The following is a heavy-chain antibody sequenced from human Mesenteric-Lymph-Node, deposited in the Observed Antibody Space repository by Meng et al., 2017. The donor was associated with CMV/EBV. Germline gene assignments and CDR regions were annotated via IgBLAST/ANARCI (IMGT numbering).Heavy chain of an antibody. CDR2: INTGGTST. V-gene: IGHV3-74*01. CDR3: ARELRRYTGLDV. D-gene: IGHD5-12*01. Sequence: GESLKISCAASGFTFSSYSMNWVRQAPGQGLAWVSRINTGGTSTYSADSVKGRFTISRDNAKNTLYLQMNSLRAEDTAVYYCARELRRYTGLDVWGQGTTVTVSS. CDR1: GFTFSSYS. J-gene: IGHJ6*02.